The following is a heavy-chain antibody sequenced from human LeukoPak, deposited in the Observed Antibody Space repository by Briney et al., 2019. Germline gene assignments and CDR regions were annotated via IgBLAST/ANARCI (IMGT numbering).Heavy chain of an antibody. Sequence: VKPGGSLRLSCAASGFTFSRFWMGWVRQAPGKGLEWVANIKPDGSEKNYGDSVRGRFTISRDNARNSLYLQMNSPRAEDTAVYYCARENYFDYWGQGTLVTVSS. J-gene: IGHJ4*02. CDR3: ARENYFDY. V-gene: IGHV3-7*04. CDR1: GFTFSRFW. CDR2: IKPDGSEK.